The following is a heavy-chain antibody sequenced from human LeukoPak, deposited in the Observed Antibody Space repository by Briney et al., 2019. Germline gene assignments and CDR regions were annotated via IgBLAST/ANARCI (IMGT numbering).Heavy chain of an antibody. J-gene: IGHJ4*02. CDR2: IHHSGGI. D-gene: IGHD4-23*01. V-gene: IGHV4-4*02. CDR3: ARDHGGNSAFDY. CDR1: GDSISSDIW. Sequence: SETLSLTCAVSGDSISSDIWWNWVRQPPGKGLEWIGEIHHSGGINYNPSLKSRVTISLDKSKNQFSLELTSVTAADTAVYYCARDHGGNSAFDYWGQGTLVTVSS.